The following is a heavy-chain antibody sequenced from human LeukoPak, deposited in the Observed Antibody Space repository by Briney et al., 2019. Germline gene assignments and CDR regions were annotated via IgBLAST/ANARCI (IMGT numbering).Heavy chain of an antibody. J-gene: IGHJ4*02. D-gene: IGHD3-22*01. V-gene: IGHV3-23*01. Sequence: GGSLRLSCAASGFTFSSYGMSWVRQAPGKGLEWVSAISGSGGSTYYADSVKGRFTISRDNSKNTLYLQMNSLRAEDTAVYYCAKGGYDSSGYYSKNPFDYWGQGTLVTVSS. CDR2: ISGSGGST. CDR1: GFTFSSYG. CDR3: AKGGYDSSGYYSKNPFDY.